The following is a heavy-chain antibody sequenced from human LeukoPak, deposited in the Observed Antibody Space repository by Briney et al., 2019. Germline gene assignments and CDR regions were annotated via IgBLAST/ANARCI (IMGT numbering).Heavy chain of an antibody. V-gene: IGHV3-23*01. Sequence: GGSLRLSCAASGFTFSSYAMSWVRQAPGKGLEWVSAISGSGGSTYYADSVKGRFTISRDNSKNTLYLQMNSLRAEDTVVYYCAKVMVRGVQTSHFDYWGQGTLVTVSS. CDR1: GFTFSSYA. CDR3: AKVMVRGVQTSHFDY. CDR2: ISGSGGST. D-gene: IGHD3-10*01. J-gene: IGHJ4*02.